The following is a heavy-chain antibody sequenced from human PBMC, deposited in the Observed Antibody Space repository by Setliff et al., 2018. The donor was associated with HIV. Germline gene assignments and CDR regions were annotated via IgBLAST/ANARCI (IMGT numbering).Heavy chain of an antibody. D-gene: IGHD2-15*01. J-gene: IGHJ4*02. CDR2: IKSKTDGGTT. Sequence: GGSLRLSCAASGFTFSSYGMHWVRQAPGKGLEWVGGIKSKTDGGTTDYAAPVKGRFTISRDDSKNMLYLQMNSLETEDTAVYYCTTKGRDVYTLEAPGWGQGTLVTVSS. CDR3: TTKGRDVYTLEAPG. CDR1: GFTFSSYG. V-gene: IGHV3-15*01.